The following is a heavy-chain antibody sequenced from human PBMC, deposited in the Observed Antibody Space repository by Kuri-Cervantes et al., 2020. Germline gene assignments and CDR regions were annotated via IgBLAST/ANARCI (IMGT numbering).Heavy chain of an antibody. CDR3: ARDERFGEPPR. Sequence: ASVKVSCKASGYRFTTYGIHWVRQAPGQRLEWMGWITAGNVNTTYSQKLQGRVTMTTDTSTSTAYMELRSLRSDDTAVYYCARDERFGEPPRWGQGTLVTVSS. J-gene: IGHJ4*02. CDR1: GYRFTTYG. D-gene: IGHD3-10*01. CDR2: ITAGNVNT. V-gene: IGHV1-3*01.